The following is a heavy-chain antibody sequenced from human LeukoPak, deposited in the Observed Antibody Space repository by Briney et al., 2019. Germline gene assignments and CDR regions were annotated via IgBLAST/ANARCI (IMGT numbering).Heavy chain of an antibody. Sequence: GGSLRLSCAASGFTFSSYAMSWVRQAPGKGLEWVSAISGSGGSTYYADSVKGRFTISRDNSKNTLYLQMNSLRAEDTAVYYCAKGHYDFWSGPPNPWGQGTLVTVSS. CDR3: AKGHYDFWSGPPNP. D-gene: IGHD3-3*01. J-gene: IGHJ5*02. V-gene: IGHV3-23*01. CDR1: GFTFSSYA. CDR2: ISGSGGST.